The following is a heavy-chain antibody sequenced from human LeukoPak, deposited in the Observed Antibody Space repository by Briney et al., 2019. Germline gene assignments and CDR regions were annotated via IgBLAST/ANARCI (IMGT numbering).Heavy chain of an antibody. CDR2: IKQDGSEK. CDR1: GGTFSSYY. V-gene: IGHV3-7*01. Sequence: GGSLRLSCIVSGGTFSSYYMTWVRQAPGKGLEWVANIKQDGSEKFYVDSVKGRFTISRDNAKNSLYLQMNSLRVEDTAMYYCGYGSGWIFDCRGQGALVTVSS. CDR3: GYGSGWIFDC. J-gene: IGHJ4*02. D-gene: IGHD6-19*01.